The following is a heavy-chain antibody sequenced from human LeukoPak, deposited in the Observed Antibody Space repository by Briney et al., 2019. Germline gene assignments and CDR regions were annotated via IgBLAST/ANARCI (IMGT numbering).Heavy chain of an antibody. D-gene: IGHD6-19*01. Sequence: ETLSLTCTVSGGSISSGGYYWSWVRQAPGKGLEWISAISGSGGSTYYADSVKGRFTISRDNSKNTLYLQMNSLRAEDTAVYYCAKIPYSSGWVQNWFDPWGQGTLVTVSS. CDR3: AKIPYSSGWVQNWFDP. V-gene: IGHV3-23*01. CDR2: ISGSGGST. J-gene: IGHJ5*02. CDR1: GGSISSGGYY.